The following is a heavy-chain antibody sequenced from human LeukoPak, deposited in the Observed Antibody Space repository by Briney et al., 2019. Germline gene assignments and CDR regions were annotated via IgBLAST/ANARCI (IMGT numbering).Heavy chain of an antibody. V-gene: IGHV4-34*01. Sequence: SETLSLTCAVYGGSFSGYYWSWIRQPPGKGLEWMGEINHSGSTNYNPSLKSRVTISVHTSKNQFSLKLRSVPAADTAVYYCARDIVVVVAATLYYYYGMDVWGKGTTVTVSS. CDR3: ARDIVVVVAATLYYYYGMDV. CDR2: INHSGST. D-gene: IGHD2-15*01. J-gene: IGHJ6*04. CDR1: GGSFSGYY.